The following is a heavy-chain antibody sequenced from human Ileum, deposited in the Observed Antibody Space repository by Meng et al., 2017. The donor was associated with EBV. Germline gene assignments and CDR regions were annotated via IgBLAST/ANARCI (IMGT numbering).Heavy chain of an antibody. V-gene: IGHV1-3*04. D-gene: IGHD1-14*01. J-gene: IGHJ4*02. CDR2: VNTGNGKT. CDR1: GYTFTSYP. Sequence: QGPLVESGAEGKKPGASVKVSCKASGYTFTSYPMHWVRQAPGQRLQWMGWVNTGNGKTEYSQNFQGRVTITRDTSANTAYMELSSLRSEDTAVYYCASRPENDVGPFDYWGQGTLVTVSS. CDR3: ASRPENDVGPFDY.